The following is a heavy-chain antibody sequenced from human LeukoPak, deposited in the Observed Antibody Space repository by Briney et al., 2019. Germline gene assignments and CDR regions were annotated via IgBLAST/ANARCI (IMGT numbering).Heavy chain of an antibody. V-gene: IGHV1-69*05. CDR1: GYTFMTFG. Sequence: SVKVSCKASGYTFMTFGISWVRQAPGQGLEWMGGIIPIFGTANYAQKFQGRVTITTDESTSTAYMELSSLRSEDTAVYYCARTDYYDSSGYYPWGQGTLVTVSS. J-gene: IGHJ5*02. CDR3: ARTDYYDSSGYYP. CDR2: IIPIFGTA. D-gene: IGHD3-22*01.